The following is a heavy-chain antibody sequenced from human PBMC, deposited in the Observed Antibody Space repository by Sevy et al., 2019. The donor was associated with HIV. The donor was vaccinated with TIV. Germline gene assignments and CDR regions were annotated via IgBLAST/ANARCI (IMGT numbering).Heavy chain of an antibody. CDR2: IYSGGST. Sequence: GGSLRLSCVVSGFSVSSNYMSWVRQAPGKGLEWVSTIYSGGSTFYADSVKGRFTISRDNSKNTLYLHMNSLRAEDTAVYYCARDRYYDASGYYYYYYGLDVWGQGTTVTVSS. D-gene: IGHD3-22*01. CDR1: GFSVSSNY. V-gene: IGHV3-66*01. CDR3: ARDRYYDASGYYYYYYGLDV. J-gene: IGHJ6*02.